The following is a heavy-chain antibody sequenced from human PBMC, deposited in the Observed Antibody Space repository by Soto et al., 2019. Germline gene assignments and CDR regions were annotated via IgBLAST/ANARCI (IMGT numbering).Heavy chain of an antibody. CDR2: IYYSGRT. D-gene: IGHD3-10*01. V-gene: IGHV4-39*01. J-gene: IGHJ4*02. Sequence: QLQLQESGPGLVKPSETLSLTCTVSGGSISSSSYYWGWIRQPLGKGMEWFGGIYYSGRTYYKPSLKSRVTISVDTSKNQFSLKLSSVTDADPAVYYCARHREGEWRNYYCDYWGQGTRVTVCS. CDR1: GGSISSSSYY. CDR3: ARHREGEWRNYYCDY.